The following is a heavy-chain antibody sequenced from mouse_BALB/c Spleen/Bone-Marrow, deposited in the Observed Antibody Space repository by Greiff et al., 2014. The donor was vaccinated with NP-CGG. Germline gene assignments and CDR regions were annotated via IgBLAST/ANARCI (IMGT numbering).Heavy chain of an antibody. CDR3: ARGECDREDYYAMDY. V-gene: IGHV1-66*01. Sequence: VQLQESGPELVKPGASVKISCKASGYSFTSYYIHWVKQRPGQGLEWIGRIFPGSGNTKYNEKFKGKATLTADTSSSTAYMQHGSLTSEDSAVYDCARGECDREDYYAMDYWGQGTSVTVSS. J-gene: IGHJ4*01. D-gene: IGHD6-1*01. CDR1: GYSFTSYY. CDR2: IFPGSGNT.